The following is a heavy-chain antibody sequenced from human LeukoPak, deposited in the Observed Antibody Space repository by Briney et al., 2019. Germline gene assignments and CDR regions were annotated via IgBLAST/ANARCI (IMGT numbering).Heavy chain of an antibody. CDR3: ASDESSTRAFQH. Sequence: QPGGSLRLSCAASGFTFSSYAMSWVRQAPGKGLEWVSAISGSGGSTYYADSVKGRFTISRDNSKNTLYLQMNSLRAEDTAVYYCASDESSTRAFQHWGQGTLVTVSS. CDR2: ISGSGGST. J-gene: IGHJ1*01. D-gene: IGHD6-13*01. V-gene: IGHV3-23*01. CDR1: GFTFSSYA.